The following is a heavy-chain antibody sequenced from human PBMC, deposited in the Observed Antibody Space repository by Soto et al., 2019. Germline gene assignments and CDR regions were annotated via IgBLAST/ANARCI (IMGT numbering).Heavy chain of an antibody. CDR3: ARGRGGEGYCSSTSCIGGPFDY. Sequence: SETLSLTCAVYGGSFSVYYWSWIRQPPGKGLEWIGEINHSGSTNYNPSLKSRVTISVDTSKNQFSLKLSSVTAADTAVYYCARGRGGEGYCSSTSCIGGPFDYWGQGTLVTVSS. CDR1: GGSFSVYY. D-gene: IGHD2-2*01. V-gene: IGHV4-34*01. J-gene: IGHJ4*02. CDR2: INHSGST.